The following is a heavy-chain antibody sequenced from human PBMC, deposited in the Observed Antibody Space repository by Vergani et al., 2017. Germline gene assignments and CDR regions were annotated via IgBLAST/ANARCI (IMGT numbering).Heavy chain of an antibody. CDR1: GGTFSSYA. V-gene: IGHV1-69*01. D-gene: IGHD2-2*02. Sequence: QVQLVQSGAEVKKPGSPVKVSCKASGGTFSSYAISWVRQAPGQGLEWMGGFIPIFGTANYAQKFQGRVTITADESTSAAYMELSSLRTEHTAVYYCARVVGSSTSGYMTPDYWGQGTLVTASS. CDR2: FIPIFGTA. J-gene: IGHJ4*02. CDR3: ARVVGSSTSGYMTPDY.